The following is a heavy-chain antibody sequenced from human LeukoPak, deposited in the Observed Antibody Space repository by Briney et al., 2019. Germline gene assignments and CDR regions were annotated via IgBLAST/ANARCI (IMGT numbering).Heavy chain of an antibody. CDR2: IIPIFGTA. J-gene: IGHJ6*02. CDR1: GGTFSSYA. V-gene: IGHV1-69*13. D-gene: IGHD6-13*01. CDR3: ASLRYSSSYYYYYGMGV. Sequence: SVKVSCKASGGTFSSYAISWVRQAPGQGLEWMGGIIPIFGTANYAQKFQGRVTITADESTSTAYMELSSLRSEDTAVYYCASLRYSSSYYYYYGMGVWGQGTTVTVSS.